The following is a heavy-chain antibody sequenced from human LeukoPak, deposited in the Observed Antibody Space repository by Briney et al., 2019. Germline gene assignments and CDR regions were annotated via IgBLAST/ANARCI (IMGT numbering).Heavy chain of an antibody. CDR3: ARASHDYVWGSYPNDAFDI. V-gene: IGHV4-4*07. J-gene: IGHJ3*02. Sequence: SETLSLTCVVSGGSPSSYYWSWIRQPAGRGLGWIGRIYTSVSTTYNTSLKSRVTMSVDTSKNQFSLKLSSVTAADTAVYYCARASHDYVWGSYPNDAFDIWGQGTMVTVSS. CDR1: GGSPSSYY. CDR2: IYTSVST. D-gene: IGHD3-16*02.